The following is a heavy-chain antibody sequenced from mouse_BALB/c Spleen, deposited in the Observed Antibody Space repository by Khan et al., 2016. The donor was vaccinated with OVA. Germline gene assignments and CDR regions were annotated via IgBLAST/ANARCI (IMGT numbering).Heavy chain of an antibody. D-gene: IGHD2-13*01. CDR2: INPHIGET. CDR3: TRIYRGDFDY. Sequence: EVQLQQSGPELVRPGASVKISCKASGYSFTGYFMNWVMQSHGKSLEWIGRINPHIGETFYNQRFTDKATLTVDESSSTAHLELRSLASEDSAVYYCTRIYRGDFDYWGQGTTLTVSS. V-gene: IGHV1-20*02. J-gene: IGHJ2*01. CDR1: GYSFTGYF.